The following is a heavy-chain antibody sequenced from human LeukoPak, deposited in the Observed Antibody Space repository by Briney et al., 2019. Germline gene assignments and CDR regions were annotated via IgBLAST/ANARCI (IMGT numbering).Heavy chain of an antibody. CDR2: ISSGSDYI. CDR3: ASSHAGKRWFDP. Sequence: GGPLNPSWEASESTLGSNGMIWSGQAPGKGWNWSPSISSGSDYIYYADSVKGRFTVSRDNAKNSLFLQMNSLRAEDTAVYYCASSHAGKRWFDPWGQGTLVTVSS. J-gene: IGHJ5*02. CDR1: ESTLGSNG. V-gene: IGHV3-21*01.